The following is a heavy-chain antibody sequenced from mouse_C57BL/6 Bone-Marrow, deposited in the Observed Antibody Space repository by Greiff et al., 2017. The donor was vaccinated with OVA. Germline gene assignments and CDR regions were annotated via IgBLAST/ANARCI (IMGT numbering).Heavy chain of an antibody. J-gene: IGHJ3*01. V-gene: IGHV1-85*01. D-gene: IGHD1-1*01. Sequence: VKLQESGPELVKPGASVKLSCKASGYTFTSYDINWVKQRPGQGLEWIGWIYPRDGSTKYNEKFKGKATLTVDTSSSTAYMELHSLTSEDSAVYFCARCYYGSSYRAWFAYWGQGTLVTVSA. CDR3: ARCYYGSSYRAWFAY. CDR2: IYPRDGST. CDR1: GYTFTSYD.